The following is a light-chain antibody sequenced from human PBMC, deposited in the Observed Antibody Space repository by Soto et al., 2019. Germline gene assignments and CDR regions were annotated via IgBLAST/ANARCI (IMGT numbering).Light chain of an antibody. CDR3: QQYTSYPWT. V-gene: IGKV1-5*01. CDR1: QSISSY. J-gene: IGKJ1*01. Sequence: DIQMTQSPSSLSASVGDRVTITCRASQSISSYLNWYQQKPGKAPKLLIYDASSLESGVPSRFSGSGSGTEFTLTISSLQPDDFATYYCQQYTSYPWTFGQGTKVDIK. CDR2: DAS.